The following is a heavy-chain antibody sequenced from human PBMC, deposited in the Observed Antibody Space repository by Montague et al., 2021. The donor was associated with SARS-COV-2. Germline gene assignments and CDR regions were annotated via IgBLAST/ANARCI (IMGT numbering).Heavy chain of an antibody. Sequence: SETLSLTCAVSDGSISSPNWWNWVRQPPGKGLEWIGSIYYSGSTYYSPSLKSRVTISVDTSKNQFSLKLSSVIAADTAEYYCARFPTSYYYDSKAAPATPDAFDIWGQGTMVTVSS. V-gene: IGHV4-39*01. CDR3: ARFPTSYYYDSKAAPATPDAFDI. CDR2: IYYSGST. CDR1: DGSISSPNW. J-gene: IGHJ3*02. D-gene: IGHD3-22*01.